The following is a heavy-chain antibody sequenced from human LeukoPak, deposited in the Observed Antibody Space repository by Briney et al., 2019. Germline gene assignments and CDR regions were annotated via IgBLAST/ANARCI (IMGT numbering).Heavy chain of an antibody. CDR3: AKDYILTGYYGYLLDY. J-gene: IGHJ4*02. Sequence: PGGSLRLSCAASEFTFSSYGMHWVRQAPGKGLEWVAFIQYDGSNKYYADSVKGRFTISRDNSKNTLYLQMNSLRAEDSAVYHCAKDYILTGYYGYLLDYWGQGTLVTVSS. V-gene: IGHV3-30*02. CDR1: EFTFSSYG. CDR2: IQYDGSNK. D-gene: IGHD3-9*01.